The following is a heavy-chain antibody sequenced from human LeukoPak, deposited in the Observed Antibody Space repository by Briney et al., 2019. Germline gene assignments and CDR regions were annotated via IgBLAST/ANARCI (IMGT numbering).Heavy chain of an antibody. Sequence: PGGSLRLSCAASGFTISDYGLVWVRQAPGKAREWVSGSRSGGANNFYADAVKGRFPISRDNSKTTFYLPMNSLRADATAVYYCGRDPNGAYLGAFEFWGDGTTVIVSS. CDR3: GRDPNGAYLGAFEF. J-gene: IGHJ3*01. CDR2: SRSGGANN. CDR1: GFTISDYG. V-gene: IGHV3-23*01.